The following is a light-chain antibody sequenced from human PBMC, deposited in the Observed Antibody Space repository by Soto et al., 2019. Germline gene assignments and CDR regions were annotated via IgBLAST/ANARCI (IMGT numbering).Light chain of an antibody. CDR3: QVWDSSSDHYA. V-gene: IGLV3-21*02. CDR1: NIRSKS. CDR2: ADS. J-gene: IGLJ1*01. Sequence: SYELTQPPPVSVAPGQPARITCGGNNIRSKSVHWYQQKPGQARVLVVYADSDRPSGIPVRFSGSKSGNTATLTISRVEAGDETDYYCQVWDSSSDHYAFGTGTKVTVL.